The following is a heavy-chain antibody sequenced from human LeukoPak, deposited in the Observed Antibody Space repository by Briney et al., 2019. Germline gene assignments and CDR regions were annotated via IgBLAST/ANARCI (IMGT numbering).Heavy chain of an antibody. CDR3: VRITMVRGVIKGVGAFDI. CDR2: ISGSGGST. D-gene: IGHD3-10*01. J-gene: IGHJ3*02. V-gene: IGHV3-23*01. Sequence: AGGSLRLSCAASGFTFSSYAMSWVRQAPGKGLEWVSAISGSGGSTYYADSVKGRFTISRDNSKNTLYLQMNSLRAEDTAVYYCVRITMVRGVIKGVGAFDIWGQGTMVTVSS. CDR1: GFTFSSYA.